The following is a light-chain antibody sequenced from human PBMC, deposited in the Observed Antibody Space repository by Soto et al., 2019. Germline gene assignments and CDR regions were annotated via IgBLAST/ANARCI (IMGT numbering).Light chain of an antibody. CDR3: QQYYSYPRT. CDR1: QSIDRW. J-gene: IGKJ1*01. CDR2: RAS. V-gene: IGKV1-5*03. Sequence: DIQMTQSPSTLSAAVGDRVPITCRASQSIDRWLAWYQQKPGKAPKLLSYRASGLESGVPSRFSGSGTGTDFTLPISSLQPDDFATYYFQQYYSYPRTFGQGTKVEI.